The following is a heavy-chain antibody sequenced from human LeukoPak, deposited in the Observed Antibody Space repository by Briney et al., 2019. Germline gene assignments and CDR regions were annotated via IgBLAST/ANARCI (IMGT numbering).Heavy chain of an antibody. D-gene: IGHD5/OR15-5a*01. V-gene: IGHV3-74*01. J-gene: IGHJ4*02. CDR2: VSGDGSST. CDR3: TRDLPPAHF. CDR1: GFTFNTYW. Sequence: PGGSLRLSCTTSGFTFNTYWMHWVRQAPGKGLVWVSRVSGDGSSTVYADSVKGRFTISRDNAKNTLYLQMNSLRVEDTAVYYCTRDLPPAHFWGQGTLVTVSS.